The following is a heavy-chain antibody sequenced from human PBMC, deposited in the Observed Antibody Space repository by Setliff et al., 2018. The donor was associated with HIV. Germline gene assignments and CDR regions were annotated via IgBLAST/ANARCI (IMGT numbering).Heavy chain of an antibody. Sequence: SETLSLPCTIYGGSFSGNHWSWIRQSPGNGLEWIGEVLYNGGTRYNPSLENRVSMSVDTSKNQFSLKLLSVTAADTAVYYCRVWILRDTSDIWGQGTVVTVSS. CDR1: GGSFSGNH. CDR3: RVWILRDTSDI. J-gene: IGHJ3*02. V-gene: IGHV4-34*12. D-gene: IGHD1-1*01. CDR2: VLYNGGT.